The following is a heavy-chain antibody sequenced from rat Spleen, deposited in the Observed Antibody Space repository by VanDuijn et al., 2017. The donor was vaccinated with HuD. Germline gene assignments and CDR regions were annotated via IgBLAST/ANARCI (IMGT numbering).Heavy chain of an antibody. J-gene: IGHJ2*01. CDR3: ARPPYDGTYYHYFDY. V-gene: IGHV5-31*01. CDR2: ITNTGART. D-gene: IGHD1-12*02. CDR1: GFTFNNYW. Sequence: EVQLVESGGGLVQPGRSLRLSCVASGFTFNNYWMTWISQAPGKGLEWIASITNTGARTYYPDYVKGRFTISRDNAKSTLYLQMNSLRSEDMATYYCARPPYDGTYYHYFDYWGQGVMVTVSS.